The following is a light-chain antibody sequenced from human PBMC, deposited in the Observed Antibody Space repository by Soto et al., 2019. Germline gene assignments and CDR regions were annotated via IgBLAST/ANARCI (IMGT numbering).Light chain of an antibody. V-gene: IGLV2-14*01. CDR2: DVS. CDR3: SSYTGSSTLVV. J-gene: IGLJ2*01. Sequence: QSALTQPASVSGSPVQSITISCTGTSSDVGGYNYVSWYQQHSGKAPKLMIYDVSNRPSGVSNRFSGSKSGNTAYLTISGLQAEDEADYYCSSYTGSSTLVVFGGGTKLTVL. CDR1: SSDVGGYNY.